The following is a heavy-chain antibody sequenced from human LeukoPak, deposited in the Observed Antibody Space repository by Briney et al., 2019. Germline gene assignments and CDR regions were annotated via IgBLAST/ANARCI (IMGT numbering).Heavy chain of an antibody. D-gene: IGHD3-22*01. Sequence: PSETLSLTCTVSGGSISSYYWSWIRQPPGKGLEWIGYIYYSGSTNYNPSLKSRVTISVDTSKNQFSLKLSSVTAADTAVYYCARGARITMIVVVFYGNWFDPWGQGTLVTVSS. CDR2: IYYSGST. V-gene: IGHV4-59*12. CDR1: GGSISSYY. CDR3: ARGARITMIVVVFYGNWFDP. J-gene: IGHJ5*02.